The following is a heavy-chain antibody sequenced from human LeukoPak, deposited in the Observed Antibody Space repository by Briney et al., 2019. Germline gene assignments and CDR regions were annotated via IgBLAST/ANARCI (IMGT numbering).Heavy chain of an antibody. Sequence: SETLSLTCTVSGGSISSSSYYWGWIRQPPGKGLEWIGSIYYSGSTYYNPSLKSRVTISVDTSKNQFSLKLSSVTAADTAVYYCARLVVGYGSGRERYYYYYMDVWGKGTTVTISS. V-gene: IGHV4-39*01. CDR3: ARLVVGYGSGRERYYYYYMDV. J-gene: IGHJ6*03. CDR1: GGSISSSSYY. CDR2: IYYSGST. D-gene: IGHD3-10*01.